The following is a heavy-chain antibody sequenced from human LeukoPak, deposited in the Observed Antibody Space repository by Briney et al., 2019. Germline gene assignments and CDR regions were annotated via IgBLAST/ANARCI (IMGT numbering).Heavy chain of an antibody. CDR3: AREWGGDYYDCSGSSSVWGSYFDY. CDR2: IYYSGST. CDR1: GSSISSNTFY. V-gene: IGHV4-39*07. D-gene: IGHD3-22*01. J-gene: IGHJ4*02. Sequence: SETLSLTCTVSGSSISSNTFYWGWIRQPPGKGREWIVSIYYSGSTYYNPSLKRRAIISVDTSKTQFFLKLSSVTAADTAIYYCAREWGGDYYDCSGSSSVWGSYFDYWGQGTLVTVSS.